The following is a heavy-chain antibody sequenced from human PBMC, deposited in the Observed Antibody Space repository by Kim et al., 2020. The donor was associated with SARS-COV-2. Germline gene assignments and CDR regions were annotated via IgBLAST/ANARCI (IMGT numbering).Heavy chain of an antibody. D-gene: IGHD3-16*01. Sequence: SETLSLTCTVSGGSISSSSYYWGWIRQPPGKGLEWIGSIYYSGSTYYNPSLKSRVTISVDTSKNQFSLKLSSVTAADTAVYYCASHGGARYYDYVWGSYPEVDVWGQGTTVTVSS. CDR2: IYYSGST. J-gene: IGHJ6*02. CDR3: ASHGGARYYDYVWGSYPEVDV. CDR1: GGSISSSSYY. V-gene: IGHV4-39*01.